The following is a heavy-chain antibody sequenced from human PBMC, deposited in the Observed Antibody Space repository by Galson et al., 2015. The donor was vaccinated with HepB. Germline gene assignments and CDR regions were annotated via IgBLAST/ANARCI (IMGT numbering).Heavy chain of an antibody. V-gene: IGHV3-30*02. CDR1: GFTFSTYG. J-gene: IGHJ4*02. Sequence: SLRLSCAASGFTFSTYGMHWVRQAPGKGLEWVAFIRYDGNNKYYADSVKGRFTISRDNSKNTLYLQMNSLRAEDTAVYYCAKDMRIAPFDFWGQGTLVTVSS. CDR2: IRYDGNNK. D-gene: IGHD6-6*01. CDR3: AKDMRIAPFDF.